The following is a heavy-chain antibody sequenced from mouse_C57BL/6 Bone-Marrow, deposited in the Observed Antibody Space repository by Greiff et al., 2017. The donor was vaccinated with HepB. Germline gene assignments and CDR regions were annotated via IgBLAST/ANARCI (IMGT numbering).Heavy chain of an antibody. J-gene: IGHJ2*01. D-gene: IGHD1-1*01. CDR1: GFTFSSYA. Sequence: EVKLQESGGGLVKPGGSLKLSCAASGFTFSSYAMSWVRQTPEKRLEWVATISDGGSYTYYPDNVKGRFTISRDNAKNNLYLQMSHLKSEDTAMYYCARDYYGSSHFDCWGQGTTLTVSS. V-gene: IGHV5-4*03. CDR3: ARDYYGSSHFDC. CDR2: ISDGGSYT.